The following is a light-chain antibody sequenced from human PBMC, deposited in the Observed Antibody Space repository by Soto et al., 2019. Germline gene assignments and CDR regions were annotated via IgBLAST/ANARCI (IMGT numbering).Light chain of an antibody. CDR3: QHYDNLPPYI. CDR1: RDIRDF. V-gene: IGKV1-33*01. CDR2: DAS. Sequence: EIQMTQSPSSLSVSVGDRVTITCQASRDIRDFLNWYQQKPGEAPKLLIFDASNLEEGVPPRFSGSGSGTYFTFSISSLQPEDVATYYCQHYDNLPPYIFGQGTKVDIK. J-gene: IGKJ2*01.